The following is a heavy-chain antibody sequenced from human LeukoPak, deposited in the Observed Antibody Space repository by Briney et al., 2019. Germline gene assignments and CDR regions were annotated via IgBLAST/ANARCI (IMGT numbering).Heavy chain of an antibody. CDR2: ISYDGSNK. D-gene: IGHD6-13*01. V-gene: IGHV3-30*18. Sequence: PGGSLRLSCAASGFTFSSYGMHWVRQAPGKGLEWVAVISYDGSNKFYAASVKGRFTISRDNSKSTLYLQMNSLRAEDTALYSCAKVLSAGTVGGWEDYFDYWGQGTLVTVSA. CDR1: GFTFSSYG. J-gene: IGHJ4*02. CDR3: AKVLSAGTVGGWEDYFDY.